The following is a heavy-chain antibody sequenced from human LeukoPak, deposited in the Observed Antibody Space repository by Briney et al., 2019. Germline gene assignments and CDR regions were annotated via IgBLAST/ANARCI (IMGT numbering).Heavy chain of an antibody. D-gene: IGHD3-22*01. Sequence: GGSLRLSCAATGFTFTDSAMNWVRQAPGQGLEWVSGIGGGGTNTDYADSVKGRFTISRDNSKNTLTLQMSSLRADDTAVYFCAKDARGYHRPIDHWGQGILVTVSS. CDR1: GFTFTDSA. J-gene: IGHJ4*02. CDR3: AKDARGYHRPIDH. V-gene: IGHV3-23*01. CDR2: IGGGGTNT.